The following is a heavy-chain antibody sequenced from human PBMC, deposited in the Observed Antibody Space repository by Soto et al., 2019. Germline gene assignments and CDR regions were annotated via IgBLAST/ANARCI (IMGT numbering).Heavy chain of an antibody. V-gene: IGHV3-33*01. Sequence: VQLVESGGGVVQPGRSLRLSCAASGFTFSSYGMHWVRQAPGKGLEWVAVIWYDGSNKYYADSVKGGFTISRDNSKNTLYLQMNSLRAEDTAVYYCERDVMVTSVVMWYFDLWGRGTLVTAAS. CDR3: ERDVMVTSVVMWYFDL. CDR1: GFTFSSYG. J-gene: IGHJ2*01. D-gene: IGHD2-21*02. CDR2: IWYDGSNK.